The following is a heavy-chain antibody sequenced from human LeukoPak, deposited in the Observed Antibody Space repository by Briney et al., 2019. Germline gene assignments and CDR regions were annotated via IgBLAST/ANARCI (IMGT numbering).Heavy chain of an antibody. D-gene: IGHD1-26*01. J-gene: IGHJ4*02. CDR2: IKHDGTEK. Sequence: GGSLRLSCAASGFTFSSYWMSWVRQAPGKGLEWVANIKHDGTEKYYVDSVKGRFTLSRDNAKNSLYLQMNSLRAEDTAVYYCARETRWELFDYWGQGIPVTVSS. CDR1: GFTFSSYW. V-gene: IGHV3-7*04. CDR3: ARETRWELFDY.